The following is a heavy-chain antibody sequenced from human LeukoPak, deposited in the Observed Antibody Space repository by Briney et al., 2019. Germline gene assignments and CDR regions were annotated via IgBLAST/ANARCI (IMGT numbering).Heavy chain of an antibody. Sequence: SETLSLTCAVYGGSFSGYYWSWIRQPPGRGLGWVGYIYYSASNNSTPSLKSRVTISADTSKNQFSLKPSSVTAADTAVYYCASLRYFDWSHFDYWGQGTLVTVSS. CDR3: ASLRYFDWSHFDY. J-gene: IGHJ4*02. CDR1: GGSFSGYY. D-gene: IGHD3-9*01. V-gene: IGHV4-59*01. CDR2: IYYSASN.